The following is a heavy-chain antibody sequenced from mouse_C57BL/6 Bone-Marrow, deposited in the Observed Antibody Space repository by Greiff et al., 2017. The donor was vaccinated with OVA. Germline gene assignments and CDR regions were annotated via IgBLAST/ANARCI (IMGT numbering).Heavy chain of an antibody. V-gene: IGHV1-82*01. D-gene: IGHD1-1*01. J-gene: IGHJ4*01. CDR1: GYAFSSSW. CDR3: ATITTVVDYYAMDY. Sequence: VQLVESGPELVKPGASVKISCKASGYAFSSSWMNWVKQRPGKGLEWIGRIYPGDGDTNYNGKFKGKATLTADKSSSTAYMQLSSLTSEDSAVYFCATITTVVDYYAMDYWGQGTSVTVSS. CDR2: IYPGDGDT.